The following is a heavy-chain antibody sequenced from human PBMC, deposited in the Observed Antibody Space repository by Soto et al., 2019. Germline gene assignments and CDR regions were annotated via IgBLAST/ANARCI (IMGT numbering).Heavy chain of an antibody. CDR3: AKDIKKLSNYYDSSGYDY. J-gene: IGHJ4*02. D-gene: IGHD3-22*01. V-gene: IGHV3-23*01. CDR1: GFTFSSYA. Sequence: GGSLRLSCAASGFTFSSYAMSWVRQAPGKGLEWVSAISGSGGSTYYAGSVKDRFTISRDNSKNTLYLQMNSLRAEDTAVYYCAKDIKKLSNYYDSSGYDYWGQGTLVTVSS. CDR2: ISGSGGST.